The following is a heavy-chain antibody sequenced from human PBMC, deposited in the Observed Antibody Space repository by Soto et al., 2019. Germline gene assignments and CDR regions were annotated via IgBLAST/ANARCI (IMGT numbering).Heavy chain of an antibody. CDR3: ASPNYDYVWGSYRYQGPIDY. V-gene: IGHV3-30-3*01. D-gene: IGHD3-16*02. CDR1: GFTFSSYA. Sequence: GGSLILSCASFGFTFSSYAMHWVRQAPGKGLEWVAVISYDGSNKYYADSVKGRFTISRDNSKNTLYLQMNSLRAEDTAVYYCASPNYDYVWGSYRYQGPIDYWGQGTLVTVSS. CDR2: ISYDGSNK. J-gene: IGHJ4*02.